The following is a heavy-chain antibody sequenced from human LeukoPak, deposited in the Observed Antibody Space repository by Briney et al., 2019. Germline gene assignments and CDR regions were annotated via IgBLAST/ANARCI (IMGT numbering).Heavy chain of an antibody. D-gene: IGHD1-26*01. J-gene: IGHJ4*02. CDR2: IHYSGST. Sequence: SEXLSLTCTVSGGSMSTNYWNWMRQPPGXXLEWIGYIHYSGSTNYNPSLKSRVTISVDASKNLFSLKLSSVTAADTAVYYCARQDSKVGAYTGPYHFDYWGQGTLVTVSS. V-gene: IGHV4-59*08. CDR3: ARQDSKVGAYTGPYHFDY. CDR1: GGSMSTNY.